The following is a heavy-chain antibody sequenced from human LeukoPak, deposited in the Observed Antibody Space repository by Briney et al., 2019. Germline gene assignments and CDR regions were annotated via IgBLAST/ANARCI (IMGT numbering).Heavy chain of an antibody. CDR2: SDPEGGER. V-gene: IGHV1-24*01. Sequence: ASVKVSCKVSGKTLSDLSIHWLRQPPGKGLEWLGGSDPEGGERIYAQMFQGRVTMTEDTSIDTAYMELSSLRSEDTAVYYCVTVFTTTAVDYFDYWGQGTLVTVSP. D-gene: IGHD4-17*01. J-gene: IGHJ4*02. CDR3: VTVFTTTAVDYFDY. CDR1: GKTLSDLS.